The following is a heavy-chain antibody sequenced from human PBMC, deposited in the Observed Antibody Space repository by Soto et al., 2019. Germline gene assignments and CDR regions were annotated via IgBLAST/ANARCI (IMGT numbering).Heavy chain of an antibody. V-gene: IGHV1-69*13. Sequence: SVKVSCKASGGTFSRYGISWVRQAPGQGLEWMGGITPMFAKANYAQKFQDRVTITADESTGTAYMELRSLRFEDTAVYYCTRDGTLYDSSAYYYLYWGQGTLVTVSS. D-gene: IGHD3-22*01. CDR3: TRDGTLYDSSAYYYLY. CDR1: GGTFSRYG. J-gene: IGHJ4*02. CDR2: ITPMFAKA.